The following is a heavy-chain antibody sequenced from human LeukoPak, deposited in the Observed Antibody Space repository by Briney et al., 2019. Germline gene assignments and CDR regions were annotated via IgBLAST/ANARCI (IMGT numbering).Heavy chain of an antibody. CDR2: ISWNSGSI. D-gene: IGHD3-22*01. V-gene: IGHV3-9*01. CDR3: AKASMYYYDSSGYPVYYFDY. J-gene: IGHJ4*02. CDR1: GFTFDDYA. Sequence: PGGSLRLSCAASGFTFDDYAMHWVRHAPGKGLEWVSGISWNSGSIGYADSVKGRFTISRDNAKNSLYLQMNSLRAEDTALYYCAKASMYYYDSSGYPVYYFDYWGQGTLVTVSS.